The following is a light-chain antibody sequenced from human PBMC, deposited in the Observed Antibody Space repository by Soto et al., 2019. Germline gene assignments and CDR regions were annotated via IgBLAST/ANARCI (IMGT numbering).Light chain of an antibody. CDR2: YVD. Sequence: QSALTQPASVSGSPGQSITISCTGTSRDVGAYDYVSWYLQYPDKAPQLLIYYVDHRPSGVSSRFSGSKSGNTASLTISGLQAEDEGDYYCCSYADGSIYFFGTGSQGHRP. CDR1: SRDVGAYDY. CDR3: CSYADGSIYF. J-gene: IGLJ1*01. V-gene: IGLV2-14*03.